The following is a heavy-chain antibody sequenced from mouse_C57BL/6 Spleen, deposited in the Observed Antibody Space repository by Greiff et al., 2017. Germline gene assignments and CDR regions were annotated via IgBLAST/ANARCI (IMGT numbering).Heavy chain of an antibody. Sequence: QVHVKQPGAELVMPGASVKLSCKASGYTFTSYWMHWVKQRPGQGLEWIGEIDPSDSYTNYNQQFKGKSTLTVDTSSSTAYMQLSSLTSEDSAVYYCARNYMAYWGQGTLVTVSA. CDR1: GYTFTSYW. J-gene: IGHJ3*01. CDR2: IDPSDSYT. D-gene: IGHD2-12*01. CDR3: ARNYMAY. V-gene: IGHV1-69*01.